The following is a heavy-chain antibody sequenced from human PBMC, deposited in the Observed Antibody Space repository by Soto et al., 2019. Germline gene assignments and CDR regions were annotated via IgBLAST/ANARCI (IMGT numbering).Heavy chain of an antibody. V-gene: IGHV3-33*01. J-gene: IGHJ6*02. CDR3: ARDSGVTDYYYYGMDL. D-gene: IGHD2-21*02. CDR1: GFTFSSYG. Sequence: QVQLVESGGGVVQPGRSLRLSCAASGFTFSSYGMHWVRQAPGKGLEWVAVIWYDGSNKYYADSVKGRFTISRDNSKNTLYLQMNSLRAEDTAVYYCARDSGVTDYYYYGMDLWGQGTTVTVSS. CDR2: IWYDGSNK.